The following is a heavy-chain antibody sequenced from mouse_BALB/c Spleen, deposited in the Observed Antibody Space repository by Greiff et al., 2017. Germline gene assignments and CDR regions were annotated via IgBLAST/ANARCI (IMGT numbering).Heavy chain of an antibody. CDR3: ARGGRYVDHYYAMDY. CDR1: GYTFTDYW. D-gene: IGHD2-14*01. Sequence: QVQLQQSGAELVMPGASVKMSCKASGYTFTDYWMHWVKQRPGQGLEWIGAIDTSDSYTSYNQKFKGKATLTVDESSSTAYMQLSSLTSEDSAVYYCARGGRYVDHYYAMDYWGQGTSVTVSS. J-gene: IGHJ4*01. CDR2: IDTSDSYT. V-gene: IGHV1-69*01.